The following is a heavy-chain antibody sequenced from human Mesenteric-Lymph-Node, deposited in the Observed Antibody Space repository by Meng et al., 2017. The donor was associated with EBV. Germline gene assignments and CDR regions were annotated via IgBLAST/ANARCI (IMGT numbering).Heavy chain of an antibody. V-gene: IGHV3-11*01. Sequence: QVHLVESGGGLVKPGGSLRLSCATSGFTFNDYYMSWIRQAPGKGLEWISYISSSGSTTYYADSVKGRFTISRDTAKISLYLQMNSLRDEDTAIYYCARTPPGYFDYWGQGTLVTVSS. CDR3: ARTPPGYFDY. CDR1: GFTFNDYY. D-gene: IGHD1-1*01. J-gene: IGHJ4*02. CDR2: ISSSGSTT.